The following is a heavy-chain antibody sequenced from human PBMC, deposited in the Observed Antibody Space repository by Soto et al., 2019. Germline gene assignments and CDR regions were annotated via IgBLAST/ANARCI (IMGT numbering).Heavy chain of an antibody. V-gene: IGHV4-59*01. Sequence: QVQLQESGPGLVKPSETLSLTCTVSGGSISSYYWSWIRQPPGKGLEWIGYIYYSGSTNYNPSLKSRVTISVDTSKSQFSLKLSSVTAADTAVYYCAREGYYYGDHYGMDVWGQGTTVTVSS. D-gene: IGHD4-17*01. J-gene: IGHJ6*02. CDR3: AREGYYYGDHYGMDV. CDR2: IYYSGST. CDR1: GGSISSYY.